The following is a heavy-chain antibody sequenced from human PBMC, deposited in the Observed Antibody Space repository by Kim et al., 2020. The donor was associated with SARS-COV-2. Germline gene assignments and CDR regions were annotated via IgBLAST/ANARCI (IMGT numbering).Heavy chain of an antibody. CDR3: AKDICSSTSCPYYYYYGMDV. J-gene: IGHJ6*02. CDR1: GFRFEDYA. V-gene: IGHV3-43*02. CDR2: ISADGTNT. D-gene: IGHD2-2*01. Sequence: GGYLRLSCAASGFRFEDYAMQWVRQVPGKGLEWISLISADGTNTNYADSVKGRFTVSRDNNKNSLYLQMNSLRKEDTAFYYCAKDICSSTSCPYYYYYGMDVWGQGTTVIVSS.